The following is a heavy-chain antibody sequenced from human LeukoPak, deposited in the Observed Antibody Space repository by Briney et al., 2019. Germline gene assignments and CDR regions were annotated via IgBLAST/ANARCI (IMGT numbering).Heavy chain of an antibody. CDR3: ITDPLEYSSLSGIYDY. J-gene: IGHJ4*02. CDR2: IKSKTDGGTT. V-gene: IGHV3-15*01. CDR1: GFTFSNAW. Sequence: PGGSLRLSCAASGFTFSNAWMSWVRQAPGKGLEWVGRIKSKTDGGTTDYAAPVKGRFTISRDDSKNTLYLQMNSLKIEDTAVYYCITDPLEYSSLSGIYDYWGQGTLVTVSS. D-gene: IGHD6-6*01.